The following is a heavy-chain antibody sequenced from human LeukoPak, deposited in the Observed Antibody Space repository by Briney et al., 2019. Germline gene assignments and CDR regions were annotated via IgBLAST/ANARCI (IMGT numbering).Heavy chain of an antibody. V-gene: IGHV3-30-3*01. CDR2: ISNDGTNK. CDR3: ARDCCGEWYFFDS. CDR1: GFPFNNYA. J-gene: IGHJ4*02. D-gene: IGHD3-10*01. Sequence: GGSLRLSSAASGFPFNNYAMHWVRQAPGKGLEWVAVISNDGTNKYYTDSVKGRFTISRDNSKSTLYLQMNSLRAEDTAVYYCARDCCGEWYFFDSWGQGTLVTVSS.